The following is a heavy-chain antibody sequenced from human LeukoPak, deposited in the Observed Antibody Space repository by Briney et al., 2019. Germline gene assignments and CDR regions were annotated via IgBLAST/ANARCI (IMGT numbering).Heavy chain of an antibody. Sequence: VASVKVSCKASGGTFSSYAISWVRQAPGQGLEWMGRIIPIFGTANYAQKFQGRVTITTDESTSTAYMELSSLRSEDTAVYYCARDPDLTRGYSYGPSLDYWGQGTLATVSS. CDR3: ARDPDLTRGYSYGPSLDY. CDR1: GGTFSSYA. J-gene: IGHJ4*02. D-gene: IGHD5-18*01. CDR2: IIPIFGTA. V-gene: IGHV1-69*05.